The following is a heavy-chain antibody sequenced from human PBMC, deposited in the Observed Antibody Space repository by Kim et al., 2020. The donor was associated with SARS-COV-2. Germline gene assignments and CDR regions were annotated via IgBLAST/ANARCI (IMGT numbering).Heavy chain of an antibody. CDR3: VKGLGWELRNRYSGSYFGPYYYYGMDV. CDR1: GFTFSSYA. D-gene: IGHD1-26*01. CDR2: ISSNGGST. Sequence: GSLRLSCSASGFTFSSYAMHWVRQAPGKGLEYVSAISSNGGSTYYADSVKGRFTISRDNSKNTLYLQMSSLRAEDTAVYYCVKGLGWELRNRYSGSYFGPYYYYGMDVWGQGTTVTVSS. J-gene: IGHJ6*02. V-gene: IGHV3-64D*06.